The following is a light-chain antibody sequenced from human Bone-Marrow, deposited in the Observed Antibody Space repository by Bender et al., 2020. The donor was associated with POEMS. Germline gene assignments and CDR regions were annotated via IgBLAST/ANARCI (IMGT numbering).Light chain of an antibody. CDR1: SSDVGGYNY. V-gene: IGLV2-14*03. Sequence: QSALTQPASVSASPGQSITISCTGTSSDVGGYNYVSWYQQHPGKAPKLMIYDVSDRPSGVSTRFSGSKSDNTASLTISGLQAEDEAHYYCSSFTSSSDFFYVFGTGTKVTVL. J-gene: IGLJ1*01. CDR2: DVS. CDR3: SSFTSSSDFFYV.